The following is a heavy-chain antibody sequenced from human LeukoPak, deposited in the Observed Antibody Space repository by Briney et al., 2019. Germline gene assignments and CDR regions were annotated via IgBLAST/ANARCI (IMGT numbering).Heavy chain of an antibody. V-gene: IGHV5-51*01. CDR1: GYSFTSYW. CDR2: IYPGDSDT. J-gene: IGHJ4*02. Sequence: GESLKISCKGSGYSFTSYWIAWVRQTPGKGLEWMGIIYPGDSDTRHSPSFQGQVTISADKSITTAYLQWSSLKASDTAMYYCARRMGSGNYYSFDYWGQGTLVAVSS. D-gene: IGHD3-10*01. CDR3: ARRMGSGNYYSFDY.